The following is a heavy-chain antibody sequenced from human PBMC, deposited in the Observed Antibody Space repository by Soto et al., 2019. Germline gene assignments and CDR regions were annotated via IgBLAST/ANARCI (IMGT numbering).Heavy chain of an antibody. D-gene: IGHD5-18*01. CDR3: ARSPGGHTDGLFDH. CDR2: INPSGGST. Sequence: QVQLVQSGAEVKKPGASVKVSCKASGYTFTSYYMHWVRQAPGQGLEWMGIINPSGGSTSYAQKFQGILTMTRDTSTSTVYMQLSSLRSEDTAGYYCARSPGGHTDGLFDHWGQGTLVTVSS. J-gene: IGHJ4*02. V-gene: IGHV1-46*01. CDR1: GYTFTSYY.